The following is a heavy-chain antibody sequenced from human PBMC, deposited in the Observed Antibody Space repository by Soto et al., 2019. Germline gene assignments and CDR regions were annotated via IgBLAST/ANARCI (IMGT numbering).Heavy chain of an antibody. CDR3: AMWEYSYGQLDY. V-gene: IGHV1-18*01. CDR1: GYTFTSYG. Sequence: ASVKVSCKASGYTFTSYGISWVRQAPGQGLEWMGWIGAYNGNTNYAQKLQGRVTMTTDTSTSTAYMELRSLRSDDTAVYYCAMWEYSYGQLDYWGQGTLVTVSS. CDR2: IGAYNGNT. J-gene: IGHJ4*02. D-gene: IGHD5-18*01.